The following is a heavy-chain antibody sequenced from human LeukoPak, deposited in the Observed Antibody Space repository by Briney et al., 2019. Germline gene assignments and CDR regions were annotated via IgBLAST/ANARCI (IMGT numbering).Heavy chain of an antibody. CDR3: ARNNGMDV. Sequence: GGSLRLSCTASGFTFSNAWMTRVRQVPGRGPEWVANVNRDGSETYYLDSVKGRFTISKDNAKNSLYLQMNSLRAEDTALYHCARNNGMDVWGQGTTVIVSS. V-gene: IGHV3-7*03. CDR2: VNRDGSET. CDR1: GFTFSNAW. J-gene: IGHJ6*02.